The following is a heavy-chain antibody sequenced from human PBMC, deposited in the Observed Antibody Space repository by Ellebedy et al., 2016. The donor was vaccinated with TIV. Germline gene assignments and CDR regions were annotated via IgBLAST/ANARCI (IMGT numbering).Heavy chain of an antibody. Sequence: GESLKISCAASGFTFSSYGIHWVRQAPGKGLEGVAVIWYDGSNKYYADSVKGRFTISRDNSKNTLYLQMNSLRAEDTAVYYCARDLPDIVATIRVRYGMDVWGQGTTVTVSS. CDR3: ARDLPDIVATIRVRYGMDV. J-gene: IGHJ6*02. CDR2: IWYDGSNK. D-gene: IGHD5-12*01. V-gene: IGHV3-33*01. CDR1: GFTFSSYG.